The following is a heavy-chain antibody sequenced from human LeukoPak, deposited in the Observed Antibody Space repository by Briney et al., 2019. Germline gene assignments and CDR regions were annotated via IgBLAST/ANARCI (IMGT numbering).Heavy chain of an antibody. J-gene: IGHJ4*02. V-gene: IGHV4-34*01. CDR1: GGSFSGYY. CDR2: INHSGST. Sequence: PSETLSLTCAVYGGSFSGYYWSWIRQPPGKGLEWIGEINHSGSTNYNPSLKSRVTISVDTSKNQFSLKLGSVTAADTAVYYCASTPLYSNYFDYWGQGTLVTVSS. CDR3: ASTPLYSNYFDY. D-gene: IGHD4-11*01.